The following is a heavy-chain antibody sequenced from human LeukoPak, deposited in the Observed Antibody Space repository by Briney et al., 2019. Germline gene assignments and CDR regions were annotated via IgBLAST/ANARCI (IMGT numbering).Heavy chain of an antibody. CDR1: GGSISSYY. Sequence: SETLSLTCTVSGGSISSYYWSWIRQPPGKGLEWIGNIYHSGTTYYNPSLRSRVTISVDTSKNHFSLKLSSVTAADTAVYYCARDRGGTSWYADPWGQGTLVIVSS. CDR3: ARDRGGTSWYADP. D-gene: IGHD2-2*01. V-gene: IGHV4-59*04. J-gene: IGHJ5*02. CDR2: IYHSGTT.